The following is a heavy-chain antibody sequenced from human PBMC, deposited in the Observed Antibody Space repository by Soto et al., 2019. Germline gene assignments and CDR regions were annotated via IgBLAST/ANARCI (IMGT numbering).Heavy chain of an antibody. CDR2: INAGNGNT. V-gene: IGHV1-3*01. J-gene: IGHJ6*02. CDR1: GYTFTSYA. D-gene: IGHD6-19*01. Sequence: QVQLVQSGAEVKKPGASVKVSFKASGYTFTSYAMHWVRQAPGQRLEWMGWINAGNGNTKYSQKFQGRVPITRDTSACTAHMELSSLRSEDTAVYYCARAEYSSGGYYYGMDVWGQVTTVTVSS. CDR3: ARAEYSSGGYYYGMDV.